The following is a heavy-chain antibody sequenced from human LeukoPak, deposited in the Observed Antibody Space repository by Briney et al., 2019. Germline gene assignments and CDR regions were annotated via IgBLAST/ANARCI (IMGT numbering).Heavy chain of an antibody. Sequence: PSETLSLTCTVSGGSISSSGYYWAWIRQPPGKGLEWIGCIYSSGSTYYNPSLMSRVTISVDTSKSQFSLKLSSVTAADTAVYYCARSFGVVLDYWGQGTLVTVSS. V-gene: IGHV4-39*01. CDR2: IYSSGST. D-gene: IGHD3-3*01. CDR3: ARSFGVVLDY. J-gene: IGHJ4*02. CDR1: GGSISSSGYY.